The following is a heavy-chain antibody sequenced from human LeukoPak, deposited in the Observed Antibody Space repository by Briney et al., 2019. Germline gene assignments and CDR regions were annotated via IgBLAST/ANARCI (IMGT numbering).Heavy chain of an antibody. V-gene: IGHV4-59*03. J-gene: IGHJ4*02. D-gene: IGHD1-1*01. CDR2: IYHSGST. CDR1: TDSTNTYY. CDR3: VRLRWKLLAPYFDH. Sequence: PSETLSLTCSVSTDSTNTYYWSWIRQSPGKGLEWIGHIYHSGSTDYNPSFKSRVTISIDMSKKLFSLQLTSVTVADTAMYYCVRLRWKLLAPYFDHWGQGAFVIVSS.